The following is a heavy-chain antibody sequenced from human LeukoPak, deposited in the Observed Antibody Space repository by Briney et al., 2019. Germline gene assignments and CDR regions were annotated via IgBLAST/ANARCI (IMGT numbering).Heavy chain of an antibody. CDR3: AKLTDYYGSGPQYYFDY. CDR2: IIPIFGTA. V-gene: IGHV1-69*13. D-gene: IGHD3-10*01. CDR1: GGTFSSYA. J-gene: IGHJ4*02. Sequence: SVKVSCKASGGTFSSYAISWVRQAPGQGLEWMGGIIPIFGTANYAQKFQGRVTITADESTSTAYMELSSLRAEDTAVYYCAKLTDYYGSGPQYYFDYWGQGTLVTVSS.